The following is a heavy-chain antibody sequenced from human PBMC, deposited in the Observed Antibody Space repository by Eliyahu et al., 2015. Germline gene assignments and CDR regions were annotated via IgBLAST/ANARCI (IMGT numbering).Heavy chain of an antibody. CDR2: IXSGGST. Sequence: EVQLVESGGGLIQPGGSLRLSCAASGFTVXXXYMSWVRQAPGKGLEWVSVIXSGGSTYYXDSVKGRFTISRDNSKNTLYLQMNSLRAEDTAVYYCARGERYKRDYGGNTINPLNYWGQGTLVTVSS. CDR3: ARGERYKRDYGGNTINPLNY. V-gene: IGHV3-53*01. D-gene: IGHD4-23*01. CDR1: GFTVXXXY. J-gene: IGHJ4*02.